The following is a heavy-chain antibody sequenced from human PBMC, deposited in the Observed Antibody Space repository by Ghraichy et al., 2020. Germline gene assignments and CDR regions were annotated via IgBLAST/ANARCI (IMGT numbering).Heavy chain of an antibody. CDR1: GFTFSSYS. Sequence: GESLNISCAASGFTFSSYSMNWVRQAPGKGLEWVSSICSNSSYIYYADSVRGRFTISRDNAKNSLYLQMNSLRAEDTAVYYCASLQYSSSVGRGSEDYFDVWGPGTLVT. CDR3: ASLQYSSSVGRGSEDYFDV. D-gene: IGHD6-13*01. CDR2: ICSNSSYI. J-gene: IGHJ4*01. V-gene: IGHV3-21*01.